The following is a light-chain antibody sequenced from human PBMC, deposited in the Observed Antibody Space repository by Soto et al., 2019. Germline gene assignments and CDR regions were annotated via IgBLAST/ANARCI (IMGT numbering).Light chain of an antibody. CDR1: QSISSY. V-gene: IGKV1-39*01. Sequence: IQMTQSPSSLSASVGDRVTITCRASQSISSYLNWYQQKPGKVPKLLIYAASSLQSGVPSRFSGSGSGTDFTLTISRLQPEDFATYSCQQSYSTPLTFGGGTKVEI. J-gene: IGKJ4*01. CDR3: QQSYSTPLT. CDR2: AAS.